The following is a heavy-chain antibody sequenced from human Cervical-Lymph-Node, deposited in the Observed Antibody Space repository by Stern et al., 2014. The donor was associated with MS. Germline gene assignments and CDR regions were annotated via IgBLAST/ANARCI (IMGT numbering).Heavy chain of an antibody. CDR1: GGTFSTSS. J-gene: IGHJ4*02. CDR3: ARYRGTFYFDN. CDR2: IILIFGTV. D-gene: IGHD1-1*01. Sequence: VQLVESGAEVKRPGSSVRVSCKASGGTFSTSSISWVRQAPGQGLEWMGGIILIFGTVNYAQKFQGRLTMSADRSTSTVYLDLNSLRSEDTAMYYCARYRGTFYFDNWGQGTLVTVSS. V-gene: IGHV1-69*06.